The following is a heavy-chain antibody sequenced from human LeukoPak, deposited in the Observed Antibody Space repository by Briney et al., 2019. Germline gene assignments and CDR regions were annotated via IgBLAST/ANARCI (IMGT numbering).Heavy chain of an antibody. CDR3: ARAPERWYSYGSYTYYYMDV. CDR1: GGSISSGHYY. J-gene: IGHJ6*03. CDR2: ISTGGST. Sequence: SSETLSLTCTVSGGSISSGHYYWTWIRQPAGKGLEWIGRISTGGSTIYNPSLRSRVTLSVDTSNNQFSLKMSSVTAADAALYYCARAPERWYSYGSYTYYYMDVWGKGTTVTVSS. D-gene: IGHD5-18*01. V-gene: IGHV4-61*02.